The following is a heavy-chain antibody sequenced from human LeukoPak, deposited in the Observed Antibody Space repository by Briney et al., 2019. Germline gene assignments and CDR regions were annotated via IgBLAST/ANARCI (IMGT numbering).Heavy chain of an antibody. CDR1: GGTFSGYY. Sequence: SETLSLTCAVYGGTFSGYYWTWMRQPPGKWLEWIGEINHSGSTTYNPSLKSRVTISVDTSKNQFSLKLSSVTAADTAVYYCASEYYYYDMDVWGQGTTVTVSS. CDR2: INHSGST. D-gene: IGHD6-6*01. V-gene: IGHV4-34*01. J-gene: IGHJ6*02. CDR3: ASEYYYYDMDV.